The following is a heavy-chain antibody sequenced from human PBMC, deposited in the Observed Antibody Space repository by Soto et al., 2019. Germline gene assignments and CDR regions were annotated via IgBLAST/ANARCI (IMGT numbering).Heavy chain of an antibody. V-gene: IGHV1-69*02. J-gene: IGHJ4*02. CDR2: IIPILGIA. CDR3: AGRLVGATRGLFDY. Sequence: SVKVSCKASGGTFSSYTISWVRQAPGQGLEWMGRIIPILGIANYAQKFQGRVTITGDTSTSTAYMELSSLRSEDTAVYYCAGRLVGATRGLFDYWGQGTLVTVSS. D-gene: IGHD1-26*01. CDR1: GGTFSSYT.